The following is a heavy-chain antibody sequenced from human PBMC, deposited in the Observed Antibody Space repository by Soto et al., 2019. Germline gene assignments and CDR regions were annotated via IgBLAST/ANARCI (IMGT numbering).Heavy chain of an antibody. CDR1: GFTFDDYA. J-gene: IGHJ5*02. V-gene: IGHV3-9*01. Sequence: EVQLVESGGGLVQPGRSLRLSCAASGFTFDDYAMHWVRQAPGKGLEWVSGISWNSGSIGYADSVKGRFTISRDNAKNSLYLQMNSLRAEDTALYYCAKGPAVAGDGYNWFDPWGQGTLVTVSS. CDR3: AKGPAVAGDGYNWFDP. CDR2: ISWNSGSI. D-gene: IGHD6-19*01.